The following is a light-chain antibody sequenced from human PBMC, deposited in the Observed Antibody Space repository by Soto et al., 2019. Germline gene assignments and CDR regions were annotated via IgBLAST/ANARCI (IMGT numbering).Light chain of an antibody. V-gene: IGKV3-11*01. CDR2: NAS. Sequence: EIVLTQSPATLSVSPGETATVSCRASQSISKYLAWNQQKPGQTPRLLIYNASNRAAGIPARFSGSGSGTAFTLTIARLEPEDFAVYFCQQRTNWPPKLTFGGGIRVE. J-gene: IGKJ4*01. CDR3: QQRTNWPPKLT. CDR1: QSISKY.